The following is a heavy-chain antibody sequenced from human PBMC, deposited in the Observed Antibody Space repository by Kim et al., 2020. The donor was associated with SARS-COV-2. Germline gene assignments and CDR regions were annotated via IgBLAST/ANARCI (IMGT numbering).Heavy chain of an antibody. Sequence: SETLSLTCAVYGGSFSGYYWSWIRQPPGEGLEWIGEINHSGSTNYNPSLKSRVTISVDTSKNQFSLKLSSVTAADTAVYYCARWRMTTVTFYYYGMDVWGQGTTVTVSS. J-gene: IGHJ6*02. D-gene: IGHD4-17*01. CDR3: ARWRMTTVTFYYYGMDV. CDR2: INHSGST. CDR1: GGSFSGYY. V-gene: IGHV4-34*01.